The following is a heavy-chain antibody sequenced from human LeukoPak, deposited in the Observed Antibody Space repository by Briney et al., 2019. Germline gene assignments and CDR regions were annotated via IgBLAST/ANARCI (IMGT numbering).Heavy chain of an antibody. D-gene: IGHD3-3*01. CDR2: IIPILGIA. Sequence: SVKVSCKASGRTFSSYTISWVRQAPGQGLEWMGRIIPILGIANYAQKFQGRVTITADKSTSTAYMELSSLRSEDTAVYYCARYDFWSGYYFDYWGQGTLVTVSS. V-gene: IGHV1-69*02. J-gene: IGHJ4*02. CDR1: GRTFSSYT. CDR3: ARYDFWSGYYFDY.